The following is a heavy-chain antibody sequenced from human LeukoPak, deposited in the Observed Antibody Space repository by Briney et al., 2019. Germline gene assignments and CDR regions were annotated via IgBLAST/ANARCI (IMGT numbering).Heavy chain of an antibody. V-gene: IGHV1-18*01. CDR3: ARDKGSGYYLGNWFDP. J-gene: IGHJ5*02. CDR1: GYTFTSYG. D-gene: IGHD3-22*01. Sequence: GASVKVSCKASGYTFTSYGISWVRQAPGQGLEWMGWISAYNGNTNYAQKLQGRVTMTTDTSTSTAYMELRSLRSDDTAVYYCARDKGSGYYLGNWFDPWGQGTLVTVSS. CDR2: ISAYNGNT.